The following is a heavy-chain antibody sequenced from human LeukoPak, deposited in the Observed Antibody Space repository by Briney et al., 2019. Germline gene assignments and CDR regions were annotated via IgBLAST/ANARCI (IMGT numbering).Heavy chain of an antibody. V-gene: IGHV1-3*01. CDR3: ARPRYYYGSGSPDPYFDY. CDR1: GYTFTSYA. CDR2: INAGNGNT. Sequence: ASVKVSCKASGYTFTSYAMHWVRQAPGQRLEWMGWINAGNGNTKYSQKFQGRVTITRDTSASTAYMELSSLRSEDTAVYYCARPRYYYGSGSPDPYFDYWGQGTLVTVSS. J-gene: IGHJ4*02. D-gene: IGHD3-10*01.